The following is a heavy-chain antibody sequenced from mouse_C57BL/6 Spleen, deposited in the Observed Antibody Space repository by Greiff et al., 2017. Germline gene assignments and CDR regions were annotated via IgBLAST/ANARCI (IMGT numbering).Heavy chain of an antibody. V-gene: IGHV3-6*01. Sequence: EVKLVESGPGLVKPSQSLSLTCSVTGYSITSGYYWNWIRQFPGNKLEWMGYISYDGSNNYNPSLKNRISITRDTSKNQFFLKLNSVTTEDTATYYCASRDGNYYAMDYWGQGTSVTVSS. J-gene: IGHJ4*01. D-gene: IGHD3-3*01. CDR1: GYSITSGYY. CDR2: ISYDGSN. CDR3: ASRDGNYYAMDY.